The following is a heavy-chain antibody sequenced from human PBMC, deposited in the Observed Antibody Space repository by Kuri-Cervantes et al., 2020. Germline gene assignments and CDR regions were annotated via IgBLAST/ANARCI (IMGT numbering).Heavy chain of an antibody. CDR2: ISASGGST. V-gene: IGHV3-23*01. J-gene: IGHJ6*03. CDR1: GFTFSNYA. Sequence: GESLKISCAASGFTFSNYAMSWVRQAPGKGLEWVSAISASGGSTYYADSVKGRFIVSRDNSRDTLYLQMNSLRADDTAVYYCAETPPVRSYYYYMDAWGKGTTVTVSS. CDR3: AETPPVRSYYYYMDA.